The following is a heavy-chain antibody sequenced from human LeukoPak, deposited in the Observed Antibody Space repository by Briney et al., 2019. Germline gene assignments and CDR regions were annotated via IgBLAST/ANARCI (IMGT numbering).Heavy chain of an antibody. Sequence: SETLSLTCAVSGGSISSSNWWSWVRQPPGKGLEWIGEIYHSGSTNYNPSLKSRVTISVDKSKNQFSLKLSSVTAADTAVYYCARLYSSGWYRTDYWGQGTLVTVSS. J-gene: IGHJ4*02. CDR1: GGSISSSNW. CDR2: IYHSGST. CDR3: ARLYSSGWYRTDY. V-gene: IGHV4-4*02. D-gene: IGHD6-19*01.